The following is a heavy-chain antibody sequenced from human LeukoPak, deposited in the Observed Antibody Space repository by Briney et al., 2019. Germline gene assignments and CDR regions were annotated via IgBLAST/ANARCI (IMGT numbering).Heavy chain of an antibody. CDR1: GGSISSSSYY. CDR2: IYYSGST. V-gene: IGHV4-39*07. J-gene: IGHJ5*02. D-gene: IGHD3-16*01. Sequence: PSETLSLTCTASGGSISSSSYYWGWIRQPPGKGLEWIGSIYYSGSTYYNPSLKSRVTISVDTSKNQFSLKLSSVTAADTAVYYCARNGRGEDNWFDPWGQGTLVTVSS. CDR3: ARNGRGEDNWFDP.